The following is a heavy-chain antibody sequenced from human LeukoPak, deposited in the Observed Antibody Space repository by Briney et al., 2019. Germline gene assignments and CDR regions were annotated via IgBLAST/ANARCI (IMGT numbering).Heavy chain of an antibody. J-gene: IGHJ4*02. CDR2: IYHSGST. CDR3: ARAHEYCSGGSCYWGANDY. V-gene: IGHV4-39*07. Sequence: PSETLSLTCTVSGGSISSSSYYWGWIRQPPGKGLEWIGSIYHSGSTYYNPSLKSRVTISVDTSKNQFSLKLSSVTAADTAVYYCARAHEYCSGGSCYWGANDYWGQGTLVTVSS. D-gene: IGHD2-15*01. CDR1: GGSISSSSYY.